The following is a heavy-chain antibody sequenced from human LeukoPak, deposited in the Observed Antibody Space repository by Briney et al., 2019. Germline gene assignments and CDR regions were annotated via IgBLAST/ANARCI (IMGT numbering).Heavy chain of an antibody. CDR3: ARGRQFFITMVRGVMNWFDP. CDR2: INHSGST. V-gene: IGHV4-34*01. J-gene: IGHJ5*02. Sequence: SETLSLTCAVYGGSFSGYYWSWIRQPPGKGLEWIGEINHSGSTNYNPSLKSRVTISVDTSKNQFSLKLSSVTAAGTAVYYCARGRQFFITMVRGVMNWFDPWGQGTLVTVSS. CDR1: GGSFSGYY. D-gene: IGHD3-10*01.